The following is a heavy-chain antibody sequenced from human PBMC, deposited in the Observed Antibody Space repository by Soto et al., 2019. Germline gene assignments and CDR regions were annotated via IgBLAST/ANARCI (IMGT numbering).Heavy chain of an antibody. CDR3: ARHRYGYGLDV. CDR1: GASISSSDYY. D-gene: IGHD1-20*01. V-gene: IGHV4-39*01. J-gene: IGHJ6*02. Sequence: QLQLPEPGPGLLKPSETLSLTCTVSGASISSSDYYWSWIRQPPGKGLEWIVSIFYNGNTFYSPSLKSRLTTSRDTSKSRFSLSLSSVTAADTDLYFCARHRYGYGLDVWGQGTTVTVSS. CDR2: IFYNGNT.